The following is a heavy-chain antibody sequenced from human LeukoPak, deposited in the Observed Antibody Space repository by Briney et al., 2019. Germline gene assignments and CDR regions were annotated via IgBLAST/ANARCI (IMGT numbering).Heavy chain of an antibody. J-gene: IGHJ4*02. Sequence: ASVKVSCKVSGYTLTELSMHWVRQAPGKGLEWMGGFDPEDGETIYAQKFQGRVTMTEDTSTDTAYMELSSLRSEDTAVYYCATTAHTAMVVEYYFDYWGQGTLVTVSS. V-gene: IGHV1-24*01. CDR3: ATTAHTAMVVEYYFDY. D-gene: IGHD5-18*01. CDR1: GYTLTELS. CDR2: FDPEDGET.